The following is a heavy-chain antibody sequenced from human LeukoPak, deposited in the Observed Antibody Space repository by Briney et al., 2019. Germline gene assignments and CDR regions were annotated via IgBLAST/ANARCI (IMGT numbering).Heavy chain of an antibody. J-gene: IGHJ6*04. CDR1: GYPFSNSW. CDR3: AGGNSMDV. D-gene: IGHD1/OR15-1a*01. V-gene: IGHV3-7*03. Sequence: GGSLRLSCAVSGYPFSNSWMYWVRQAPGKGLEGVANIKSDGSGISYVDSVKGRFIISRDNARNSLYLQMNSLRVEDTAVYFCAGGNSMDVWGKGTAVTVSS. CDR2: IKSDGSGI.